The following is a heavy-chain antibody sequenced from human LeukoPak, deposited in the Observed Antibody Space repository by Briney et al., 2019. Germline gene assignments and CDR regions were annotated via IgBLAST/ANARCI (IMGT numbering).Heavy chain of an antibody. CDR1: GYTFTSYY. Sequence: ASVKVSCKASGYTFTSYYMHWVRQAPGQGLEWMGLINPTGGSTGYAQKFQGRVTMTRDTSISTAYMELSRLRSDDTAVYYCARDQRELRFLEWLDFSLTSYNWFDPWGQGTLVTVSS. D-gene: IGHD3-3*01. V-gene: IGHV1-2*06. CDR3: ARDQRELRFLEWLDFSLTSYNWFDP. CDR2: INPTGGST. J-gene: IGHJ5*02.